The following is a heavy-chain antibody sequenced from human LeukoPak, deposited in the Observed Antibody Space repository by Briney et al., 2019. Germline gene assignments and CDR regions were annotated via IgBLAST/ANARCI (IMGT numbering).Heavy chain of an antibody. CDR2: IGAAT. J-gene: IGHJ4*02. CDR3: AKRVGGYPYYFDY. V-gene: IGHV3-23*01. D-gene: IGHD5-12*01. Sequence: GGSLRLSCAASGFTFSTYGMSGVRQAPGKGLEWVSTIGAATYYADSVKGRFIISRDNSKNTLYLQMNSLGAEDTAIYYCAKRVGGYPYYFDYWGQGTPVTVST. CDR1: GFTFSTYG.